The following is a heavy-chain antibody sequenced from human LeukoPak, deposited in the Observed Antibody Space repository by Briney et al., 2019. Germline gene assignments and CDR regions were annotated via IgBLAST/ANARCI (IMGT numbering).Heavy chain of an antibody. V-gene: IGHV1-69*04. J-gene: IGHJ4*02. D-gene: IGHD2-21*02. Sequence: ASVKVSCKASGGTFSSYAISWVRQAPGQGLEWMGRIIPILGIANYAQKFQGRVTITADKSTSTAYMELSSLRAEDTAVYYCAKDEVTRPINLDYWGQGTLVTVSS. CDR1: GGTFSSYA. CDR2: IIPILGIA. CDR3: AKDEVTRPINLDY.